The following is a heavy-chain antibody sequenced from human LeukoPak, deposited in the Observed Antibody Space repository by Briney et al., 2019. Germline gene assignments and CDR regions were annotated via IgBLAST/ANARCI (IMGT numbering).Heavy chain of an antibody. CDR2: ISESGDKT. CDR3: AKQWVDC. D-gene: IGHD6-19*01. CDR1: GFTFNNYA. J-gene: IGHJ4*02. V-gene: IGHV3-23*01. Sequence: GGSLRLSXAASGFTFNNYAMNWVRQAPGKGLEWVSSISESGDKTDYADSVKGRFTISRDNSRNTLYLQMNSLRAEDTALYYCAKQWVDCWGQGTLVTVSS.